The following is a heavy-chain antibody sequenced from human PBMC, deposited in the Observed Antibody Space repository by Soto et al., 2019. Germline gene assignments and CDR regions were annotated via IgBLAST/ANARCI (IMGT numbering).Heavy chain of an antibody. J-gene: IGHJ4*02. CDR2: ISPINGKA. D-gene: IGHD3-22*01. CDR1: GDTFTSYC. CDR3: ARDREDDSSGYSYGPFDY. Sequence: GASVKVSCKASGDTFTSYCISWVRQAPGQGLEWMGWISPINGKANYAQKFQGRVTITADESTSTAYMELSSLRSEDTAVYYCARDREDDSSGYSYGPFDYWGQGTLVTVSS. V-gene: IGHV1-69*13.